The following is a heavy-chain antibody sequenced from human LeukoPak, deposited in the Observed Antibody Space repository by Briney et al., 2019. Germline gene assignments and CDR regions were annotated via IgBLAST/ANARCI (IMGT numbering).Heavy chain of an antibody. CDR1: GFTFSVYT. Sequence: GGSLRLSCAASGFTFSVYTMNWVRQAPGKGLEWVSSITMSSHVYYADSVKGRFSISRDNANNSLYLQINSLRAEDTAVYYCAGRFAYMDVWGKGASVTVSS. V-gene: IGHV3-69-1*01. J-gene: IGHJ6*03. CDR2: ITMSSHV. CDR3: AGRFAYMDV.